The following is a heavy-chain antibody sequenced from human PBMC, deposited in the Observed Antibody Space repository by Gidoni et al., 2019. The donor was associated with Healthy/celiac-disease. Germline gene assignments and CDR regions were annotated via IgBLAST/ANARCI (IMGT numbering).Heavy chain of an antibody. V-gene: IGHV5-51*01. CDR2: IYPGDSDT. D-gene: IGHD3-16*02. CDR3: ARQIVRIEGTYDYIWGSYRYTGPWFDP. J-gene: IGHJ5*02. Sequence: EVQLVQSGAEVKKPGESLKISCKGSGYSFPSYWIGWVRQVPGQGLEWMGIIYPGDSDTRYSPSFQGQVTISADKSISTAYLQWSSLKASDTAMYYCARQIVRIEGTYDYIWGSYRYTGPWFDPWGQGTLVTVSS. CDR1: GYSFPSYW.